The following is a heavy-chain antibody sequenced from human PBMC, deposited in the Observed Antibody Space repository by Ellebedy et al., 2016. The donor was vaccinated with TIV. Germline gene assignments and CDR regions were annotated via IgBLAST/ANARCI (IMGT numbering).Heavy chain of an antibody. CDR1: GYTFTTFD. CDR3: ARVRRMNWFDP. D-gene: IGHD1-1*01. V-gene: IGHV1-8*01. CDR2: MNSDTGNT. Sequence: AASVKVSCKASGYTFTTFDVIWVRQATGQGLEWMGWMNSDTGNTGYAPKFQARITLTRNTSISTAYMELTSLRSEDTALYYCARVRRMNWFDPWGQGTLVTVSS. J-gene: IGHJ5*02.